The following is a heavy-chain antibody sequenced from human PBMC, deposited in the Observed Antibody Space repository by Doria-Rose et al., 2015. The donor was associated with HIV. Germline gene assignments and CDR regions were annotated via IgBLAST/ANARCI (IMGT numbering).Heavy chain of an antibody. V-gene: IGHV2-26*01. D-gene: IGHD6-13*01. CDR1: GASLSSPGMG. CDR2: IFSDDER. J-gene: IGHJ4*02. CDR3: ARIKSSRWYHKYYFDF. Sequence: QVTLKESGPVLVKPTETPTLTCTVSGASLSSPGMGVSWIRQPPGKALEWLANIFSDDERSYKTSLKSRLTISRGTSKSQVVLTMTDMDPVDTATYYCARIKSSRWYHKYYFDFWGQGTLVIVSA.